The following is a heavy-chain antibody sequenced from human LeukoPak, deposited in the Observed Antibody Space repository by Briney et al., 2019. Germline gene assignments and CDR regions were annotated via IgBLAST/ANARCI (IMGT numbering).Heavy chain of an antibody. CDR3: AAGWLQSTIDY. D-gene: IGHD5-24*01. J-gene: IGHJ4*02. CDR2: ITWDGGST. CDR1: GFTFDDYT. Sequence: GGSLRLSCAASGFTFDDYTMHWVRQAPGKSLEWVSLITWDGGSTYYADSMKGRFTISRDNSKNSLYLQMASLRTEDTALYYCAAGWLQSTIDYWGQGTLVTVSS. V-gene: IGHV3-43*01.